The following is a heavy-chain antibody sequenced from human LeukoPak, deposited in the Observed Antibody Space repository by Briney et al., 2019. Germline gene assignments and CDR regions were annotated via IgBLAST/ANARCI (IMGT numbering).Heavy chain of an antibody. D-gene: IGHD1-26*01. Sequence: ASVKVSCKASGYTFTSYDINWVRQATGQGLEWMGWMNPNSGNTGYAQKFQGRVTMTRNTSISTAYMELSSLRSEDTAVYYCARAGSYSPRFDPWGQGTLVTVSS. CDR2: MNPNSGNT. V-gene: IGHV1-8*01. CDR3: ARAGSYSPRFDP. J-gene: IGHJ5*02. CDR1: GYTFTSYD.